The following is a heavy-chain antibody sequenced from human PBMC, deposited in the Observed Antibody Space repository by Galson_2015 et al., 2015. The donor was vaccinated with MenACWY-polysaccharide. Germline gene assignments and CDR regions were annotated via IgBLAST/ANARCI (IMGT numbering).Heavy chain of an antibody. J-gene: IGHJ4*02. CDR3: VKDRGAVAGFY. CDR1: GFTFRSYA. CDR2: ISVSGDTT. Sequence: SLRLSCAASGFTFRSYAMSWVRQAPGEGLEWVSGISVSGDTTPYADSVKGRFTISRDNSKNTVYLQMNSLRAEDTAIYYCVKDRGAVAGFYWGQGTLVTVSA. V-gene: IGHV3-23*01. D-gene: IGHD6-19*01.